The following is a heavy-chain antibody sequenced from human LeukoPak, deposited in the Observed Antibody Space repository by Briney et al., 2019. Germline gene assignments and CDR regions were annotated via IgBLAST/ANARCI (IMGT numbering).Heavy chain of an antibody. D-gene: IGHD2-2*01. CDR1: GFTFSSYA. Sequence: GGPLRLPCAASGFTFSSYAMSWVRQAPGKGLEWVSAISGSGGSTYYADSVKGRFTISRDNSKNTLYLQMNSLRAEDTAVYYCAKDPTVVVPSCPEYWGQGTLVTVSS. V-gene: IGHV3-23*01. J-gene: IGHJ4*02. CDR2: ISGSGGST. CDR3: AKDPTVVVPSCPEY.